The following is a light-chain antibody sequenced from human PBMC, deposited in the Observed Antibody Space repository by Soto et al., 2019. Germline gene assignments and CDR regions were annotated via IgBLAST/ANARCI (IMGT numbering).Light chain of an antibody. J-gene: IGKJ2*01. CDR2: DAS. V-gene: IGKV1-5*01. Sequence: DIQKTQSPSALSASVGDRVTITCRASQSINSWLAWYQQKPGKAPKLLIYDASSLESGVPSRFSGSGSGTEFTLTISSLQPGDFATYYCQQYNYYPYTFGQGTKLEIK. CDR1: QSINSW. CDR3: QQYNYYPYT.